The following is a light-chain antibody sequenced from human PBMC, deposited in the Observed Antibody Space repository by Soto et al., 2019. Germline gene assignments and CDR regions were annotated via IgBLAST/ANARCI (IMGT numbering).Light chain of an antibody. CDR1: QSVTSN. Sequence: EIVMTQSPATLSVSPGERATLSCRASQSVTSNFAWYQQKPGHAPRLLIYDASTRATGIPARFSGSGSRTEFTLTISGLQSEDFAVYYCQQYNDWPSITFGQGTRLEIK. CDR3: QQYNDWPSIT. CDR2: DAS. J-gene: IGKJ5*01. V-gene: IGKV3-15*01.